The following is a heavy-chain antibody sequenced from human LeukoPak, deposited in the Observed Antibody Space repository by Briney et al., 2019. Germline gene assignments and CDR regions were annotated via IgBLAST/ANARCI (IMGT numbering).Heavy chain of an antibody. CDR3: ARDRSLKSDSSLYNWFDP. CDR1: GGPISSGSYY. J-gene: IGHJ5*02. V-gene: IGHV4-61*02. D-gene: IGHD6-19*01. CDR2: IYTSGST. Sequence: SETLSLTCTVSGGPISSGSYYWSWIRQPAGKGLEWIGRIYTSGSTNYNPSLKSRVTISVDTSKNQFSLKLSSVTAADTAVYYCARDRSLKSDSSLYNWFDPWGQGTLVTVSS.